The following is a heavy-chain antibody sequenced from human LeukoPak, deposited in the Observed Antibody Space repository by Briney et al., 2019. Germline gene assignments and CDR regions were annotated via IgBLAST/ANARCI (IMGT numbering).Heavy chain of an antibody. J-gene: IGHJ5*02. CDR1: GGSISSGGYY. CDR3: ARGPLIETGLPWFDP. Sequence: PSETLSLTCTVSGGSISSGGYYWSWIRQRPGKGLEWIGYIYYSGSTYYNPSLKSRVTISVDTSKNQFSLKLSSVTAADTAVYYCARGPLIETGLPWFDPWGQGTLVTVSS. V-gene: IGHV4-31*03. CDR2: IYYSGST. D-gene: IGHD2-8*01.